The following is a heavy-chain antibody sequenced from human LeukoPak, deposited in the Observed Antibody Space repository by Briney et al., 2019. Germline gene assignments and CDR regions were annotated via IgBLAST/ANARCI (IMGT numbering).Heavy chain of an antibody. CDR3: AGRVRGSSGWYGY. V-gene: IGHV4-34*01. J-gene: IGHJ4*02. CDR1: GGSFSGYY. Sequence: PSETLSLTCAVYGGSFSGYYWSWIRQPPGKGLEWIGEINHSGSTNYNPSLKSRVTISVDTSRNQFSLKLSSVTAADTAVYYCAGRVRGSSGWYGYWGQGTLVTVSS. D-gene: IGHD6-19*01. CDR2: INHSGST.